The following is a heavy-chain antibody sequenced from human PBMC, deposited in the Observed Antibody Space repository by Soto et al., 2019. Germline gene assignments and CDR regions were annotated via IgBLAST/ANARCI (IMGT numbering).Heavy chain of an antibody. CDR3: ARSYSGGDAYFDY. J-gene: IGHJ4*02. Sequence: PSETLYITFAVSVCSVSSGCYAWAWIRQPPGKGLEWVGYIYQSGSTYYNPSLKSRVTIAADRSKNQFSLNLASVTAADTAVYYCARSYSGGDAYFDYWGQGTVVNVSS. CDR2: IYQSGST. D-gene: IGHD2-21*02. V-gene: IGHV4-30-2*01. CDR1: VCSVSSGCYA.